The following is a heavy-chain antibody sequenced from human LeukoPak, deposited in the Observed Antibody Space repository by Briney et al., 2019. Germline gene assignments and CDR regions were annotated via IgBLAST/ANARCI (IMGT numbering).Heavy chain of an antibody. Sequence: GRSLRLSCAASGFTLSDHYVDWVRQAPGKGLEWVGRTRNKARSYTTEYAASVDGRFTISRDDSKNLLNLQMNSLKAEDTAVYYCARTVTTNYAIDVWGQGTLVTVSS. CDR2: TRNKARSYTT. CDR3: ARTVTTNYAIDV. J-gene: IGHJ4*02. V-gene: IGHV3-72*01. CDR1: GFTLSDHY. D-gene: IGHD4-17*01.